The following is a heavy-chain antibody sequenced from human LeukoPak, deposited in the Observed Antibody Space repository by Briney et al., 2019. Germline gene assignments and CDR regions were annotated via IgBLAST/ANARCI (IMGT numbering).Heavy chain of an antibody. CDR2: ISPDGSKK. Sequence: PGESLRLSCAASGFTFGSHGMNWVRQAPGKGLEWVAGISPDGSKKYYVDAVKGRFTISRDNSKNTLYLQMNSLRVEDTAMYYCARDLSYFSFDDWGQGTTVTVSS. CDR3: ARDLSYFSFDD. D-gene: IGHD2-21*01. J-gene: IGHJ6*02. CDR1: GFTFGSHG. V-gene: IGHV3-33*01.